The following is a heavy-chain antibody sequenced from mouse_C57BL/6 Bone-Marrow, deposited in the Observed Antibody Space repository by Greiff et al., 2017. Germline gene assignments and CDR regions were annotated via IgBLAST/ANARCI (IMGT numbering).Heavy chain of an antibody. CDR2: IYPRSGNT. V-gene: IGHV1-81*01. J-gene: IGHJ4*01. Sequence: VQVVESGAELARPGASVKLSCKASGYTFTSYGISWVKQRTGQGLEWIGEIYPRSGNTYYNEKFKGKATLTADKSSSTAYMELRSLTSEDSAVYFCANIYYGNYDYAMDYWGQGTSVTVSS. CDR3: ANIYYGNYDYAMDY. D-gene: IGHD2-1*01. CDR1: GYTFTSYG.